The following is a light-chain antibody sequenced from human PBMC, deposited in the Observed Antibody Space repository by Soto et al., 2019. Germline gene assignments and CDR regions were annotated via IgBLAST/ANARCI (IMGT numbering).Light chain of an antibody. V-gene: IGKV3-11*01. CDR3: HQRTSWSPYS. CDR2: AAS. CDR1: QSISSR. J-gene: IGKJ2*03. Sequence: EIVLTQSPATLSLSPGERATLSCRASQSISSRLAWYQHKPGQAPRLLIYAASNRAKGIPPRFSGSGSGTDFTLTISNLEPEDFAVYYCHQRTSWSPYSFGPVTKVEIK.